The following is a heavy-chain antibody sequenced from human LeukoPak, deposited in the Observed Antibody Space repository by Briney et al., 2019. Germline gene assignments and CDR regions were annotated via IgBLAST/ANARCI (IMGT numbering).Heavy chain of an antibody. D-gene: IGHD6-13*01. J-gene: IGHJ4*02. CDR3: ARSRGTSWRVFDY. CDR1: GFTFSSYS. Sequence: GGSLRLSCAASGFTFSSYSMNWVRQAPGKGLEWVSVIYSGGDTYYADSVKGRFTISRDNSKNTLYLQMSSLRAEDTAVYFCARSRGTSWRVFDYWGQGTLVTVSS. V-gene: IGHV3-66*01. CDR2: IYSGGDT.